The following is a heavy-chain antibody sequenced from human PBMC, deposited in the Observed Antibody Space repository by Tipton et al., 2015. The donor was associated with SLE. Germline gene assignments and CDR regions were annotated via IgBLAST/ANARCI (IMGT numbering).Heavy chain of an antibody. V-gene: IGHV4-38-2*02. Sequence: TLSLTCSVSFYSISTAFSWGWLRQSPGKGLEWIGSIHHSGDTYYNPSLRSRVTISRDTSNNRFSLRVASVSASDTAMYYCARHDTLRPTDYWGQGTLVTVSS. CDR3: ARHDTLRPTDY. CDR1: FYSISTAFS. J-gene: IGHJ4*02. D-gene: IGHD4-17*01. CDR2: IHHSGDT.